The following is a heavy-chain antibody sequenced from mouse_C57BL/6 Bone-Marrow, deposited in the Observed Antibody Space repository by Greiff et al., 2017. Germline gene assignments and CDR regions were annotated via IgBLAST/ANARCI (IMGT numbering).Heavy chain of an antibody. J-gene: IGHJ2*01. Sequence: EVKLEESGGGLVKPGGSLKLSCAASGFTFSSYAMSWVRQTPEKRLEWVATISDGGSYTYYPDNVKGRFTISRDNAKNNLYLQMSHLKSEDTAMYYCARADYYGIPGDYWGQGTTLTVSS. D-gene: IGHD1-1*01. CDR1: GFTFSSYA. CDR2: ISDGGSYT. CDR3: ARADYYGIPGDY. V-gene: IGHV5-4*03.